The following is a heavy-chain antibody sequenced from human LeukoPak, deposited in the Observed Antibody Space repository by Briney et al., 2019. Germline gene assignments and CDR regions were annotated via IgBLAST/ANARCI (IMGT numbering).Heavy chain of an antibody. CDR2: ITSSSTYI. D-gene: IGHD5-18*01. CDR3: ARDSSIQSLDP. J-gene: IGHJ5*02. V-gene: IGHV3-21*01. Sequence: GGSLRLSCAASGFTFSSYSMNWVRQAPGKGLEWVSSITSSSTYIYYADSVKGRFTFSRDNAKNSLYLQMNSLRAEDTAVYYCARDSSIQSLDPWGQGTLVTVSS. CDR1: GFTFSSYS.